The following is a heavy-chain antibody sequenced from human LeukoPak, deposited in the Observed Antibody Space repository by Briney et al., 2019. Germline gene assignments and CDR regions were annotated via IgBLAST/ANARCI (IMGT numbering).Heavy chain of an antibody. J-gene: IGHJ4*02. CDR1: GFTFSSYG. CDR2: IRYDGSNK. D-gene: IGHD1-26*01. Sequence: PGGSLRLSCAASGFTFSSYGMHWVRQAPGKGLGWVAFIRYDGSNKYYADSVKGRFTISGDNSKNTLYLQMNSLRAEDTAVYYCAKQGSVGAKGGSYYIDYWGQGTLVTVSS. V-gene: IGHV3-30*02. CDR3: AKQGSVGAKGGSYYIDY.